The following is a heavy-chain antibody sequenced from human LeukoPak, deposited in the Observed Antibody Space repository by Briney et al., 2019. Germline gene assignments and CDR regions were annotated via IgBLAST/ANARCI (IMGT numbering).Heavy chain of an antibody. J-gene: IGHJ6*04. CDR1: GFTFSSSW. Sequence: PGGSLRLSCAASGFTFSSSWMTWVRRAPGKGLEWVASINQDGGEIHYVDSVKGRFTISRDNAKNSLYLQMNSLRAEDTAVYYCAELGITMIGGVWGKGTTVTISS. CDR3: AELGITMIGGV. V-gene: IGHV3-7*01. D-gene: IGHD3-10*02. CDR2: INQDGGEI.